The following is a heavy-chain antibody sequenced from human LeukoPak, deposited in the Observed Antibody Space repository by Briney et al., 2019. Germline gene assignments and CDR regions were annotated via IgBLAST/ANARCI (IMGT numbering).Heavy chain of an antibody. CDR1: GGSISSSSYY. J-gene: IGHJ4*02. Sequence: PLETLSLTCTVSGGSISSSSYYWGWIRQPPGKGLEWIGSIYYSGSTYYNPSLKSRVTISVDTSKNQFSLKLSSVTAADTAVYYCARFEGSSGLFDYWGQGTLVTVSS. D-gene: IGHD3-22*01. CDR3: ARFEGSSGLFDY. V-gene: IGHV4-39*01. CDR2: IYYSGST.